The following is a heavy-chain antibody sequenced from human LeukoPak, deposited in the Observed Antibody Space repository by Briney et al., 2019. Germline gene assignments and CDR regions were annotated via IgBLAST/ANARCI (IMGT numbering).Heavy chain of an antibody. CDR2: IYYSGST. V-gene: IGHV4-39*01. D-gene: IGHD6-13*01. CDR1: GGSISSSSYY. J-gene: IGHJ2*01. CDR3: ARRENPGIAAAYWYFDL. Sequence: SETLSLTCTVSGGSISSSSYYWGWIRQPPGKGLEWIGTIYYSGSTYYNPSLKSRVTMSVDTSENQFSLKLSSVTAADTAVYYCARRENPGIAAAYWYFDLWGRGTLVTVSS.